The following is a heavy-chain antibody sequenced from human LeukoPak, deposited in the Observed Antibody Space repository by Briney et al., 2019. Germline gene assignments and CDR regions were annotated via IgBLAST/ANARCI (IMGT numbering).Heavy chain of an antibody. J-gene: IGHJ3*02. V-gene: IGHV5-51*01. CDR1: GYSFTSYW. D-gene: IGHD3-22*01. CDR3: ARHRSYYYDSSGYWRDAFDI. CDR2: IYPGDSDT. Sequence: GESLKISCKGSGYSFTSYWIGWVRQVPGKGLEWMGIIYPGDSDTRYSPSFQGQVTISADKSISTAYLQWSSLKASDTAMYYCARHRSYYYDSSGYWRDAFDIWGQGTMVTVSS.